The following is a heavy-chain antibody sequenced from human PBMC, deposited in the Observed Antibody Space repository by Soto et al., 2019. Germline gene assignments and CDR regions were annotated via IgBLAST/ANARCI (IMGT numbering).Heavy chain of an antibody. CDR2: ISAYNGNT. CDR3: ARVVGALGHWFDP. V-gene: IGHV1-18*01. Sequence: QVQLVQSGGEVKKPGASVKVSCKASGYTFTSYGISWVRQAPGQGLEWMGRISAYNGNTNYAQKLQGRVTMTTDTSTRTAYMELRSRSSDDTAAYYCARVVGALGHWFDPWGQGTLVPVSS. CDR1: GYTFTSYG. D-gene: IGHD1-26*01. J-gene: IGHJ5*02.